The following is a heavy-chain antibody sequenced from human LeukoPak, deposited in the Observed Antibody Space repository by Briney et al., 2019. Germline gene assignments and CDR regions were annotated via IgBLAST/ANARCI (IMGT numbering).Heavy chain of an antibody. V-gene: IGHV4-31*03. D-gene: IGHD3-22*01. J-gene: IGHJ3*02. CDR1: GGSISSGGYY. Sequence: SQTLSLTCTVSGGSISSGGYYWSWIRQHPAKGLEWIGYIYYSGSTYYNPSLKSRVTISVDTSKNQCSLELSSVTAADTAVYYCARDYYDSSGSDAFDIWGQGTMVTVSS. CDR2: IYYSGST. CDR3: ARDYYDSSGSDAFDI.